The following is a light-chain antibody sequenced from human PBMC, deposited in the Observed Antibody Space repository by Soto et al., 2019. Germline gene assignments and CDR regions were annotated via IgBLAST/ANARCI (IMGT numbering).Light chain of an antibody. CDR2: GDN. CDR3: QSYDISLHNYV. V-gene: IGLV1-40*01. CDR1: TSNIGAPYD. J-gene: IGLJ1*01. Sequence: QYVLRHPPSVSGAPGDRVSISCTGSTSNIGAPYDVHWYQHLPGTAPKLLIYGDNNRPSGVPDRFSGSKSGTSASLAITRLQAEDEADYYCQSYDISLHNYVFGTGTKVTVL.